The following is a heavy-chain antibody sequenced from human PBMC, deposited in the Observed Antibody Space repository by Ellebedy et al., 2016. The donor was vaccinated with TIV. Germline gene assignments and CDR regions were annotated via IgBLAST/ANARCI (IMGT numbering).Heavy chain of an antibody. CDR3: ARAEMN. D-gene: IGHD1-14*01. Sequence: PGGSLRLSCAASGFSFSSYTMNWVRQSPGKGLEWFSSITRSSYYIYYADAVKGRFTISRDNAKNALYLQMNSLRAEDTAVYYCARAEMNWGQGTLVTVSS. CDR1: GFSFSSYT. V-gene: IGHV3-21*01. CDR2: ITRSSYYI. J-gene: IGHJ4*02.